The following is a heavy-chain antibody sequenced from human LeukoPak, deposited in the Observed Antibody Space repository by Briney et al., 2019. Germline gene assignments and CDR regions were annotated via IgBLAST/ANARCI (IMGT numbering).Heavy chain of an antibody. CDR1: GFTVSTHD. J-gene: IGHJ4*02. CDR2: IRYDGNNK. V-gene: IGHV3-30*02. D-gene: IGHD7-27*01. CDR3: AKDRQGSQSSGEDY. Sequence: GGSLRLSCAGSGFTVSTHDMHWVRQAPGKGLEWVAFIRYDGNNKYYADSVKGRFTISRDNSNNTLYLQMNSLRAEDTAVYYCAKDRQGSQSSGEDYWGQGTLVTVSS.